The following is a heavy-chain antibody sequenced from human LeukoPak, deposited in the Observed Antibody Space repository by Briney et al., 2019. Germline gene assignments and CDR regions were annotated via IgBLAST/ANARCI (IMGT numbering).Heavy chain of an antibody. CDR2: MNPHSGNT. Sequence: ASVKVSCKASGYTFTFYDIHWVRQAAGQGLEWMGWMNPHSGNTGYAQKFLGRITLTRNTSTSMAYMELTSLKSEDTAVYYCARGRRDVFDIWGQGKTVTVS. J-gene: IGHJ3*02. CDR3: ARGRRDVFDI. CDR1: GYTFTFYD. V-gene: IGHV1-8*03.